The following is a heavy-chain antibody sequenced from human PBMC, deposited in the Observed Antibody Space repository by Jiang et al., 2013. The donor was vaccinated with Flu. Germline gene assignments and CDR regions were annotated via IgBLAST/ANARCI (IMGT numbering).Heavy chain of an antibody. J-gene: IGHJ4*02. CDR3: ARILDGYSYGQIDY. D-gene: IGHD5-18*01. CDR1: GFSLTTSGVG. Sequence: KPTQTLTLTCTFSGFSLTTSGVGVGWIRQPPGKALEWLVLIDWDDDKYYSTSLKTRLTISKDTSKNQVVLTMTNMDPVDTATYYCARILDGYSYGQIDYWGQGTLVTVSS. V-gene: IGHV2-70*01. CDR2: IDWDDDK.